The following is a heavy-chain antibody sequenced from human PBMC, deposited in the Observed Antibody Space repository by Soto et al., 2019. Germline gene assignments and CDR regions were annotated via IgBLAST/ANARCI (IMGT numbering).Heavy chain of an antibody. CDR1: GVSITSYF. Sequence: PSETLSLTCTVSGVSITSYFWSWIRQTPGKGLDWIGSISFSGATYSNPSLKGRAALSVDTSKNHLSLTLKSVTAADTAIYFCARRERYYGSPGWFDPWGQGTLVTVSS. V-gene: IGHV4-59*08. CDR3: ARRERYYGSPGWFDP. CDR2: ISFSGAT. J-gene: IGHJ5*02. D-gene: IGHD3-16*01.